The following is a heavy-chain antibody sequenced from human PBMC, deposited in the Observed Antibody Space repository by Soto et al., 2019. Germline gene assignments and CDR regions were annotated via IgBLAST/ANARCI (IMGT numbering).Heavy chain of an antibody. CDR3: AREENCSDGICYSEYFQR. Sequence: QVQLVQSGAEVKKPGASVKFSCKASGYIFTAYSMHWVRQAPGQGLEWMGVVNPSGGSTNYAQKFQGRITMTRDTSTSTVYMDLSSLTSEDTAVYYCAREENCSDGICYSEYFQRWGQGTLVTVSS. CDR1: GYIFTAYS. CDR2: VNPSGGST. J-gene: IGHJ1*01. V-gene: IGHV1-46*01. D-gene: IGHD2-15*01.